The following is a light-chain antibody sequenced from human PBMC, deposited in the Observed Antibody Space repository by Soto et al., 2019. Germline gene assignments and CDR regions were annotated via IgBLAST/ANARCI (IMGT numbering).Light chain of an antibody. Sequence: DIQMTQSPSSVSASVGDRVTISCRASQAISSWLAWYQQKPGEAPKLLIYGASTLPSGVPSRFSGSESGTLFTLTISSLQPEDFATYYCQQASSFPLTFGGGTKVQIK. V-gene: IGKV1-12*01. CDR3: QQASSFPLT. CDR2: GAS. J-gene: IGKJ4*01. CDR1: QAISSW.